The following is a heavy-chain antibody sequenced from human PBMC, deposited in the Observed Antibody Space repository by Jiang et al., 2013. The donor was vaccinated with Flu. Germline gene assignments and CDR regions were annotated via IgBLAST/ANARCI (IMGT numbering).Heavy chain of an antibody. Sequence: QSGSELKKPGASVKVSCKASGYTFTSYVMNWVRQAPGQGLEWMGWINTNTGNPTYAQGFTGRFVFSLDTSVSTAYLQISSLKAEDTAVYYCARVARGDDYYNYGMDVWGQGTTVTVSS. CDR1: GYTFTSYV. J-gene: IGHJ6*01. CDR3: ARVARGDDYYNYGMDV. D-gene: IGHD3-10*01. CDR2: INTNTGNP. V-gene: IGHV7-4-1*02.